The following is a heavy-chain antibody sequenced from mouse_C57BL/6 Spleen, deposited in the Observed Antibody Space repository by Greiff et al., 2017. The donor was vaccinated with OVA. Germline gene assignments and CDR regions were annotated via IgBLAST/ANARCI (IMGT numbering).Heavy chain of an antibody. V-gene: IGHV1-54*01. CDR1: GYAFTNYL. CDR2: INPGSGGT. J-gene: IGHJ3*01. CDR3: ATPIYYDYGEFAY. Sequence: VQLKQSGAELVRPGTSVKVSCKASGYAFTNYLIEWVKQRPGQGLEWIGVINPGSGGTNYNEKFKGKATLTADKSSSTAYMQLSSLTSEDSAVYFCATPIYYDYGEFAYWGQGTLVTVSA. D-gene: IGHD2-4*01.